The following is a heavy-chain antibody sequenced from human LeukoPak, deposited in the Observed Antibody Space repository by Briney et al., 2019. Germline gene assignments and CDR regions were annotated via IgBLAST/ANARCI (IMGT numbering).Heavy chain of an antibody. V-gene: IGHV1-69*04. D-gene: IGHD4-17*01. Sequence: ASVKVSCKASGGTFSSYAISWVRQAPGQGLEWMGRIIPILGIVNYAQKFQGRVTITADKSTSTAYMELSSLRSEDTAVYYCARDMVTTAPFDYWGQGTLVTVSS. CDR3: ARDMVTTAPFDY. CDR2: IIPILGIV. CDR1: GGTFSSYA. J-gene: IGHJ4*02.